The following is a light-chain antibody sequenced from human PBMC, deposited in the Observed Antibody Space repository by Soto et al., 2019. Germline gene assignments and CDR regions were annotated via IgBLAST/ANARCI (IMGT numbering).Light chain of an antibody. Sequence: QSALTQPASVSGSPGQSITISCTGTSSDVGGYDYVSWYQHHPGKAPKLMIYDVNNRPSGVSHRFSGSKSGNTASLTISGLQAEDEADYYCTSYTASSTLVLFGGGTKVTVL. J-gene: IGLJ2*01. CDR2: DVN. V-gene: IGLV2-14*01. CDR3: TSYTASSTLVL. CDR1: SSDVGGYDY.